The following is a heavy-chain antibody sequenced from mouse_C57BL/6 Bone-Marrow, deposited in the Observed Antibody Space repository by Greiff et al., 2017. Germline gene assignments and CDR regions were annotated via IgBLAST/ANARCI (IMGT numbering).Heavy chain of an antibody. CDR2: IDPENGDT. CDR3: TSFDGYYGGD. V-gene: IGHV14-4*01. D-gene: IGHD2-3*01. Sequence: DVQLQESGAELVRPGAPVKLSCTASGFNIKDDYMHWVKQRPEQGLEWIGWIDPENGDTEYDSKFQGKATITADTSSNTAYLQLSSLASEDTAVYYCTSFDGYYGGDWGQGTTLTVSS. J-gene: IGHJ2*01. CDR1: GFNIKDDY.